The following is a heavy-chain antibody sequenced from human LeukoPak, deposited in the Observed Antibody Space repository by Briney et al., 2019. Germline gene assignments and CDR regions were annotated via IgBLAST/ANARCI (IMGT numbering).Heavy chain of an antibody. CDR1: GFTFSSYA. J-gene: IGHJ4*02. CDR2: ISGSGGST. Sequence: GGSLRLSCAASGFTFSSYAMSWVRQAPGKGLEWVSAISGSGGSTYYADSVKGRFTISRDNSKNTLYLQMNSLRAEDTAVYYCAKVGERYLDWLTSLCYFDYWGQGTLVTVSS. D-gene: IGHD3-9*01. CDR3: AKVGERYLDWLTSLCYFDY. V-gene: IGHV3-23*01.